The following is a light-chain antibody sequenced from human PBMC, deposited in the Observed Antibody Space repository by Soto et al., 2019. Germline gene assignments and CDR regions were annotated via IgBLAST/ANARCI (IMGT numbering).Light chain of an antibody. CDR2: AAS. V-gene: IGKV1-39*01. CDR1: QSIGRH. J-gene: IGKJ1*01. Sequence: DIQMTQSPSSLSASVGDRVTITCRASQSIGRHLNWYQQKPGKVPRPLIYAASTLQSGVPSRFTGSGSGTDFTLTISTLQPEDFATYSCHQSYTDPWTFGQGTKVEIK. CDR3: HQSYTDPWT.